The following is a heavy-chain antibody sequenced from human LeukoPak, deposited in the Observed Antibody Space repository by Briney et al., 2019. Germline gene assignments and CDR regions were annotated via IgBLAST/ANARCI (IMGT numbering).Heavy chain of an antibody. CDR1: GGSISSYY. CDR2: IYYSGST. Sequence: PSETLSLTCTVSGGSISSYYWSWIRQPPGKGLEWIGYIYYSGSTNYNPSLKSRVTISVDTSKNQFSLKLSSVTAADTAVYYCARDPAPSYYYDSSGYSFDLWGRGTLVTVSS. D-gene: IGHD3-22*01. CDR3: ARDPAPSYYYDSSGYSFDL. V-gene: IGHV4-59*12. J-gene: IGHJ2*01.